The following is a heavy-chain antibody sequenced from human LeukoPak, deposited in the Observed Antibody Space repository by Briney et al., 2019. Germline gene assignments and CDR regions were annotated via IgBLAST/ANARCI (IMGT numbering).Heavy chain of an antibody. CDR3: AGPTVVTPGELVSGYYGMDV. D-gene: IGHD4-23*01. Sequence: ASVKVSCRASGYTFTGYYMHWVRQAPGQGLEWMGWINPNSGGANYAQKFQGRVTMTRDTSISTAYMELSRLRSDDTAVYYCAGPTVVTPGELVSGYYGMDVWAKGPRSPSP. V-gene: IGHV1-2*02. CDR1: GYTFTGYY. J-gene: IGHJ6*02. CDR2: INPNSGGA.